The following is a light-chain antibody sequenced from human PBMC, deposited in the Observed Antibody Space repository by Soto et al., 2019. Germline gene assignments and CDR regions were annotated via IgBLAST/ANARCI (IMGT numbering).Light chain of an antibody. J-gene: IGKJ5*01. V-gene: IGKV3-20*01. Sequence: EIVLTQSPGTLSLSPGERATLSCRASQSVTSSYLAWYQQKPGQAPRLLIYGASSRATGIPDRFSGSGSGTKFTLTISRLEPEDFAVYYCQQYGSSPTFGQGTRLEIK. CDR3: QQYGSSPT. CDR2: GAS. CDR1: QSVTSSY.